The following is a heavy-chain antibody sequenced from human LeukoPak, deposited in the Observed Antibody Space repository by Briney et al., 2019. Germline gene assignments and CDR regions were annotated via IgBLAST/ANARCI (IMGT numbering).Heavy chain of an antibody. CDR3: ARDGVEYSSSSYYYYYMDV. D-gene: IGHD6-6*01. Sequence: SETLSLTCAVYGGSFSGYYWSWIRQPPGKGLEWIGEINHSGSTNYNPFLKSRVTISVDTSKNQFSLKLSSVTAADTAVYYCARDGVEYSSSSYYYYYMDVWGKGTTVTVSS. CDR1: GGSFSGYY. V-gene: IGHV4-34*01. J-gene: IGHJ6*03. CDR2: INHSGST.